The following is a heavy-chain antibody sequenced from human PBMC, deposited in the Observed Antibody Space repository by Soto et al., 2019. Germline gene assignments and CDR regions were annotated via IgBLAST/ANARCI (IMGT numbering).Heavy chain of an antibody. CDR3: ARDRDINDILTGIGY. V-gene: IGHV1-2*02. CDR2: INPNSGGT. J-gene: IGHJ4*02. D-gene: IGHD3-9*01. CDR1: GYTFTGYY. Sequence: ASVKVSCKASGYTFTGYYMHWVRQAPGQGLEWMGWINPNSGGTNYAQKFQGRVTMTRDTSISTAYMELSRLRSDDTAVYYCARDRDINDILTGIGYWGQGTLVTVSS.